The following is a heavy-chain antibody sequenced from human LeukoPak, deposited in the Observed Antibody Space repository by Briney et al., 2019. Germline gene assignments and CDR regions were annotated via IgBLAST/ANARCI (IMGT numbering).Heavy chain of an antibody. CDR3: ARGFMDFWSGYYADY. D-gene: IGHD3-3*01. CDR1: GFTFSSYW. V-gene: IGHV3-7*01. CDR2: IKQDGSEK. Sequence: GGSLRLSCAASGFTFSSYWMSWVRQAPGKGLEWVANIKQDGSEKYYVDSVKGRFTISRDNAKNSLYLQMNSLRAEDTAVYYCARGFMDFWSGYYADYWGQGTLVTVSS. J-gene: IGHJ4*02.